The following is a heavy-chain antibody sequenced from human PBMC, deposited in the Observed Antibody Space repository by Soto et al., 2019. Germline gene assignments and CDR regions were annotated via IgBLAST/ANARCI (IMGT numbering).Heavy chain of an antibody. J-gene: IGHJ6*02. CDR2: ISAYNGNT. CDR3: AREWGAVAGPGYYYYGMDV. V-gene: IGHV1-18*01. Sequence: ASVKVSCKASGYTFTSYVISWVRQAPGQGLEWMGWISAYNGNTNYAQKLQGRVTMTTDTSTSTAYMELRSLRSDDTAVYYCAREWGAVAGPGYYYYGMDVWGQGTTVTVS. CDR1: GYTFTSYV. D-gene: IGHD6-19*01.